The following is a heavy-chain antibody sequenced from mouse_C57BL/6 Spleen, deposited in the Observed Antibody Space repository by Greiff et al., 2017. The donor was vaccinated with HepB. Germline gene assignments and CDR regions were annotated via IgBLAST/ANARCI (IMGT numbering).Heavy chain of an antibody. CDR2: IDPSDSYT. CDR3: ARRDYGSSYYFDY. V-gene: IGHV1-69*01. Sequence: QVQLQQPGAELVMPGASVKLSCKASGYTFTSYWMHWVKQRPGQGLEWIGEIDPSDSYTNYNQKFKGKSTLTVDKSSSTAYMQLSSLTSEDSAVYYGARRDYGSSYYFDYWGQGTTLTVSS. D-gene: IGHD1-1*01. CDR1: GYTFTSYW. J-gene: IGHJ2*01.